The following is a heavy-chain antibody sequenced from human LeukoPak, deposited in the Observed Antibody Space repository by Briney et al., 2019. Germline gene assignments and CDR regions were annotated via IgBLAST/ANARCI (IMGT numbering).Heavy chain of an antibody. D-gene: IGHD3-22*01. CDR2: INPNTGGT. J-gene: IGHJ5*02. CDR3: ARAKLRAIVAVKTNWFDP. V-gene: IGHV1-2*02. Sequence: ASVKVSFKASGYIFTDYYIHWLRQAPGQGPEWMGWINPNTGGTKYAQRFQGRVTMTRDTSISTAYMELSRLTFDDTSLYYRARAKLRAIVAVKTNWFDPWGQGTQVTVSS. CDR1: GYIFTDYY.